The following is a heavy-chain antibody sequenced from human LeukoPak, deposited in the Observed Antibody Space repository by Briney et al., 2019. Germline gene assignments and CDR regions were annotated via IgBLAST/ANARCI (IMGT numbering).Heavy chain of an antibody. Sequence: PGGSLRLSCAASGFSLSSYDMNWVRQTPGKGLEWVSSISTSSTFIYYTYSVKARSTISRANAKNSLYQQLTSLSADDTAVYYCARADCSSSTCYLRSSWFDPWGQGTLVTVSS. V-gene: IGHV3-21*01. CDR3: ARADCSSSTCYLRSSWFDP. CDR2: ISTSSTFI. CDR1: GFSLSSYD. J-gene: IGHJ5*02. D-gene: IGHD2/OR15-2a*01.